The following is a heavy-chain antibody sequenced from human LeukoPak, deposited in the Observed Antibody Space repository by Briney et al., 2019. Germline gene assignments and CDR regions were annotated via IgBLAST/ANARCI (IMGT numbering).Heavy chain of an antibody. J-gene: IGHJ4*02. Sequence: VASVKVSCKASGYXFTSYGISWVRQAPGQGLEWMGWISAYNGNTNYAQNFQGRLTMTADTSTSTAYMELRGLRSDDTAVYYCARDLMYYYDSVSYHFDYWGQGILVTVSS. CDR1: GYXFTSYG. CDR3: ARDLMYYYDSVSYHFDY. CDR2: ISAYNGNT. D-gene: IGHD3-22*01. V-gene: IGHV1-18*01.